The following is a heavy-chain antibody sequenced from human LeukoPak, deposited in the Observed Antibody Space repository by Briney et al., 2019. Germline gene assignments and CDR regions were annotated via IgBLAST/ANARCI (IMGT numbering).Heavy chain of an antibody. D-gene: IGHD3-10*01. Sequence: GSLRLSCAASGFTFSSYWMSWVRQSPGKGLEWVAIIKQDGREKYYMDSVKGRFTISRDNAKSSLYLQMSSLRADDTAVYYCARADMVRGVIPHFDYWGQGTLVTVSS. J-gene: IGHJ4*02. CDR3: ARADMVRGVIPHFDY. CDR2: IKQDGREK. CDR1: GFTFSSYW. V-gene: IGHV3-7*01.